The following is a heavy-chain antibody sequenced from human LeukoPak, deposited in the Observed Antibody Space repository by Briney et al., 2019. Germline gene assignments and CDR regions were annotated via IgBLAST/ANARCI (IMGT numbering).Heavy chain of an antibody. D-gene: IGHD5-24*01. CDR1: GFTVSSIY. CDR2: IYSGGST. V-gene: IGHV3-66*01. CDR3: ARVRPVEMATTGDFDI. J-gene: IGHJ3*02. Sequence: GGSLRLSCAASGFTVSSIYMSWVRQAPGKGLEWVSIIYSGGSTYYADSVKGRFTISRDNSKNTLYLQMNSLRAEDTAVYYCARVRPVEMATTGDFDIWGQGTMVTVSS.